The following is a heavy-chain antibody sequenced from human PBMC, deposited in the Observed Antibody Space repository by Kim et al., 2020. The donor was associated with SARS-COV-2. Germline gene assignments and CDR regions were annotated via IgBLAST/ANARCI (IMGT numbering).Heavy chain of an antibody. CDR3: AKDRWFAGKGNMDV. Sequence: ADSVKGRFTGSRDNSKNTLYRQMNRLRVEDTAVYYCAKDRWFAGKGNMDVWGQGTTVTVSS. J-gene: IGHJ6*02. D-gene: IGHD3-16*01. V-gene: IGHV3-30-3*02.